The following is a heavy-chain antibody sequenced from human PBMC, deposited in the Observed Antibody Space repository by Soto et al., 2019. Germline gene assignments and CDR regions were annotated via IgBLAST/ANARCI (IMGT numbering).Heavy chain of an antibody. J-gene: IGHJ5*02. CDR2: IIPIFGAA. V-gene: IGHV1-69*12. D-gene: IGHD6-19*01. CDR1: GGTFSSYA. Sequence: QVQLVQSGAEVKKPGSSVKVSCKASGGTFSSYAISWVRQAPGQGLEWMGGIIPIFGAANYAQKFQCRVTIHADEYTSTAYMELSSLRSEDTAVYFCARVRRLEQWTTFPNWGGFDPWGQGTLVTVSS. CDR3: ARVRRLEQWTTFPNWGGFDP.